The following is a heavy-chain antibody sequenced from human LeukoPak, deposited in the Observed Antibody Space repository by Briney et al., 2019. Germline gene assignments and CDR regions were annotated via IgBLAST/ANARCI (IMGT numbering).Heavy chain of an antibody. Sequence: GGSLRLSCAASGFTVSSNYMSWVRQAPGKGLEWVSVIYSGGSTYYADSVKGRFTISRDNSKNTLYLQMNSLRAEDTAVYYCARDSDTAMAPQDYWGQGTLVTVSS. CDR3: ARDSDTAMAPQDY. CDR1: GFTVSSNY. V-gene: IGHV3-66*01. CDR2: IYSGGST. D-gene: IGHD5-18*01. J-gene: IGHJ4*02.